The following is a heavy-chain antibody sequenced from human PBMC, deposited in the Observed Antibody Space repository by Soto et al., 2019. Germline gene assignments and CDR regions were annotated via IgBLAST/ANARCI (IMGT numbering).Heavy chain of an antibody. CDR2: MYYSGST. D-gene: IGHD1-26*01. CDR1: GDSISHYY. Sequence: SVTLSLTCTVSGDSISHYYWTLLRQPQGKGLEWIDYMYYSGSTNYNPSLKSRVTISVDTSKNQFSLKLTSVTAADTGVYYCAKSEPYGSGSYYFDYWGQGTLVTVSS. CDR3: AKSEPYGSGSYYFDY. J-gene: IGHJ4*02. V-gene: IGHV4-59*12.